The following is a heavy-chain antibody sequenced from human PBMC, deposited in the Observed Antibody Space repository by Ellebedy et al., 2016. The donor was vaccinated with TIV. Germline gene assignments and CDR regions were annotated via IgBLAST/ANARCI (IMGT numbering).Heavy chain of an antibody. CDR3: ARVNAFGAMDV. D-gene: IGHD3-10*01. CDR2: IYYSGNT. CDR1: GGSISSYY. V-gene: IGHV4-59*01. Sequence: SETLSLTCTVSGGSISSYYWSWIRQPPGKGLEWIGYIYYSGNTYYNPSFKSRVTISVDTSKTQFSLNLNSVTAADTAVYYCARVNAFGAMDVWGQGTTVTVSS. J-gene: IGHJ6*02.